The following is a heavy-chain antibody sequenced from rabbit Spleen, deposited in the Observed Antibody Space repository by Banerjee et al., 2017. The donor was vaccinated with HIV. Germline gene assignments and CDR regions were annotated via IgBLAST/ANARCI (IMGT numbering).Heavy chain of an antibody. V-gene: IGHV1S47*01. J-gene: IGHJ4*01. CDR3: VRDLGYDDYSEKGYFNL. CDR2: IDPIFGRT. CDR1: GFDFSNYG. Sequence: EESGGDLVKPGASLTLTCTASGFDFSNYGMSWVRQAPGKGLEWIGYIDPIFGRTYYASWVNGRFTISSHNAQNTLYLQLNSLTAADTATYFCVRDLGYDDYSEKGYFNLWGPGTLVTVS. D-gene: IGHD2-1*01.